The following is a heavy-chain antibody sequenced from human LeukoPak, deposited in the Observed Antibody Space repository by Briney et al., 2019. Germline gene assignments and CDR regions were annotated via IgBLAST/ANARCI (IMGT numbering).Heavy chain of an antibody. CDR2: IKQDGSEK. CDR1: GFTFSKNW. D-gene: IGHD2-15*01. V-gene: IGHV3-7*01. J-gene: IGHJ3*01. Sequence: PGGSLRLSCAASGFTFSKNWMNWVRQARGKGLEWVANIKQDGSEKHYVDSVKGRFTISRDNAKNSLYLQMNSLTVDDTAVYYCARDRGGAESHGFDAFDLWGQGTIVTVSS. CDR3: ARDRGGAESHGFDAFDL.